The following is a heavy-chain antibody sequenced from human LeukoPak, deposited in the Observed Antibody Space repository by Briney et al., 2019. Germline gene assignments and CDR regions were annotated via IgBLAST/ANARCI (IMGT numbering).Heavy chain of an antibody. CDR2: TYYRSKWYN. J-gene: IGHJ4*02. V-gene: IGHV6-1*01. CDR1: GDSVFSNSAA. CDR3: AREGSDGYLFDY. Sequence: SLTLSLTCAISGDSVFSNSAAWSWIRQSPSRGLEWLGRTYYRSKWYNDYAVSVKSRITINPDTSKNQFSLQLNSMTPEDTAVYYCAREGSDGYLFDYWGQGTLVTVSS. D-gene: IGHD4-17*01.